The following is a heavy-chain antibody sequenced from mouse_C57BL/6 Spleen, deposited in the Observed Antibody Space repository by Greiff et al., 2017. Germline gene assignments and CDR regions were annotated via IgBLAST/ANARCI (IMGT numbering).Heavy chain of an antibody. CDR3: ARRGSTSYAMDY. J-gene: IGHJ4*01. V-gene: IGHV5-2*03. CDR2: INSDGGST. D-gene: IGHD5-1*01. Sequence: DVMLVESGGGLVQPGESLKLSCESNEYEFPSHDMSWVRKTPEKRLELVAAINSDGGSTYYPDTMERRFIISRDNTKKTLYLQMSSLRSEDTALYYCARRGSTSYAMDYWGQGTSVTVSS. CDR1: EYEFPSHD.